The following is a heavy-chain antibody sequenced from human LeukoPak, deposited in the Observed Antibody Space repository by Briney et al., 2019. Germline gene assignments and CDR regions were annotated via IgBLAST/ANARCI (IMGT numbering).Heavy chain of an antibody. CDR3: ARDLEGSNYFDY. V-gene: IGHV4-30-2*01. J-gene: IGHJ4*02. CDR1: GDYINSGGHY. CDR2: ISHRGST. Sequence: SETLSLTCSVSGDYINSGGHYWSWIREPPGKTLEYIGYISHRGSTYYNPSLKSRLTISVDGSRNQFSLKLSSVTAADTAVYYCARDLEGSNYFDYWGQGTLVTVSS.